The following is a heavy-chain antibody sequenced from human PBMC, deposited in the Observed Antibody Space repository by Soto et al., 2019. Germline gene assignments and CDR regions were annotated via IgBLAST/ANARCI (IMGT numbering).Heavy chain of an antibody. CDR2: ISWNSGII. Sequence: EVQLVESGGGLVQPGRSLRLSCSASGFTFDDYAIHWVRQAPGKGLEWGSGISWNSGIIGYADSVKGRFTISRDNAKNTQYLQKHSLSAVDTALYYCAKDHSSNYDKDVWGQGTTVTVSS. V-gene: IGHV3-9*01. CDR1: GFTFDDYA. J-gene: IGHJ6*02. CDR3: AKDHSSNYDKDV. D-gene: IGHD6-13*01.